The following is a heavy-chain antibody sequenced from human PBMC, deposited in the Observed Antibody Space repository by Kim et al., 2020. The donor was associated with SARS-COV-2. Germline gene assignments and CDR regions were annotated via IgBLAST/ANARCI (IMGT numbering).Heavy chain of an antibody. V-gene: IGHV3-48*03. D-gene: IGHD3-10*01. CDR1: GFTFSSYE. J-gene: IGHJ6*02. Sequence: GGSLRLSCAASGFTFSSYEMNWVRQAPGKGLEWVSYISSSGSTIYYADSVKGRFTISRDNAKNSLYLQMNSLRAEDTAVYYCARSGYYGSGIDGMDVWGQGTTVTVSS. CDR3: ARSGYYGSGIDGMDV. CDR2: ISSSGSTI.